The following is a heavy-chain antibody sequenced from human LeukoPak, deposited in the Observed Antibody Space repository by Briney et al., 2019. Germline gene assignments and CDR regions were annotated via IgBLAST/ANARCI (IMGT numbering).Heavy chain of an antibody. CDR1: GFTFGDYA. CDR3: AKDRREGGYDFWSGYYTGYYFDY. J-gene: IGHJ4*02. Sequence: GGSLRLSCTASGFTFGDYAMSWVRQAPGRGLEWVSAISGSGGSTYYADSVKGRFTISRDNSKNTLYLQMNSLRAEDTAVYYCAKDRREGGYDFWSGYYTGYYFDYWGQGTLVTVSS. CDR2: ISGSGGST. V-gene: IGHV3-23*01. D-gene: IGHD3-3*01.